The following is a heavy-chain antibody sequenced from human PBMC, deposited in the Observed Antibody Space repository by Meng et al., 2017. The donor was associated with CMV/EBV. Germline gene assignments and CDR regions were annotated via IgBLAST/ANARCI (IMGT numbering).Heavy chain of an antibody. V-gene: IGHV3-7*01. CDR3: AKDTVREYSGYDPINRHYGMDV. CDR1: GFTFSSYW. J-gene: IGHJ6*02. D-gene: IGHD5-12*01. CDR2: IKQDGSEK. Sequence: GESLKISCAASGFTFSSYWMSWVRQAPGKGLEWVANIKQDGSEKYYADSVKGRFTISRDNSKNTLYLQMNSLRAEDTAVYYCAKDTVREYSGYDPINRHYGMDVWGQGTTVTVSS.